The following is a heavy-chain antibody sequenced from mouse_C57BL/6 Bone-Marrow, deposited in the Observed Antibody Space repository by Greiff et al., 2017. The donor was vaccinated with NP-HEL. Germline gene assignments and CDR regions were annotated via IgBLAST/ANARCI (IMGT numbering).Heavy chain of an antibody. CDR2: IWRGGST. CDR1: GFSLTSYG. D-gene: IGHD1-1*01. Sequence: VKLQESGPGLVQPSQCLSITCTASGFSLTSYGVHWVRQSPGKGLEWLGVIWRGGSTDYNAAFMSRLSITKDNSKSQVFFKMNSLQADDTAIYYCAKKGSRGAYWGQGTLVTVSA. CDR3: AKKGSRGAY. J-gene: IGHJ3*01. V-gene: IGHV2-5*01.